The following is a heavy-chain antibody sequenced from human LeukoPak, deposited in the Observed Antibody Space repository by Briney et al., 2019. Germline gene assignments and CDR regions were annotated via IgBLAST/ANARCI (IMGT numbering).Heavy chain of an antibody. D-gene: IGHD3-3*01. CDR1: GGSISSYY. CDR2: IYYSGST. J-gene: IGHJ6*03. Sequence: KPSETLFLTCTVSGGSISSYYWSWIRQPPGKGLEWIGYIYYSGSTNYNPSLKSRVTISVDKSKNQFSLKLSSVTAADTAVYYCASSLWSGYYGHYYYMDVWGKGTTVTVPS. V-gene: IGHV4-59*01. CDR3: ASSLWSGYYGHYYYMDV.